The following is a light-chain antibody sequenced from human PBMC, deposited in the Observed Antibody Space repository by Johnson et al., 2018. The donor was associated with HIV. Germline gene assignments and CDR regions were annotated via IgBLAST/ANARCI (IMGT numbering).Light chain of an antibody. CDR2: DNN. Sequence: QSVLTQPPSVSAAPGQKVNISCSGSSSNIGNNYVSWYQQLPGTAPKLLIYDNNKRPSGIPDRFSGSKSGTSATLGITGLQTGDEADYYCGTWGGVFGTGTQVTV. CDR1: SSNIGNNY. V-gene: IGLV1-51*01. J-gene: IGLJ1*01. CDR3: GTWGGV.